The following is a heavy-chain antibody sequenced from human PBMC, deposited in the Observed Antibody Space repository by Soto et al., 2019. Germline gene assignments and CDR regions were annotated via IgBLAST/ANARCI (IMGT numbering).Heavy chain of an antibody. CDR1: GGSVNGYY. CDR3: ATRIPVFGLLIPPFDP. Sequence: LSLTCAVYGGSVNGYYWNWIRQPPGKGLEWIGEINHTGGTHYNPSLKSRGTMSVDTSKNQFSLRLSSVTAADTAIYSCATRIPVFGLLIPPFDPWGQGTQVTVS. D-gene: IGHD3-3*01. CDR2: INHTGGT. V-gene: IGHV4-34*01. J-gene: IGHJ5*02.